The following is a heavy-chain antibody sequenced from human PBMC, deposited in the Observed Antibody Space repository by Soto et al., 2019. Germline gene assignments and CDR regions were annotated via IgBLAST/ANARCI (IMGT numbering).Heavy chain of an antibody. CDR2: ISWNGGSI. D-gene: IGHD6-6*01. V-gene: IGHV3-9*01. CDR1: GFTFDDYA. CDR3: AKDIGGGRSSSLGYYYYYMDV. Sequence: EVQLEESGGGLVQPGRSLRLSCAASGFTFDDYAMHWVRQAPGKGLEWVSGISWNGGSIGYAVSVKGRFTISRDNAKNSLYLRLSSLRGEDTAFYYCAKDIGGGRSSSLGYYYYYMDVWGKGTTVTVSS. J-gene: IGHJ6*03.